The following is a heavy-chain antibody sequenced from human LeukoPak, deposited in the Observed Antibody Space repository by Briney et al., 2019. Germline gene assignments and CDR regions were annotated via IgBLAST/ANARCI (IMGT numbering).Heavy chain of an antibody. V-gene: IGHV3-66*01. J-gene: IGHJ3*02. Sequence: GGSLGLSCAASGFTVSSNYMSWVRQAPGKGLEWVSVIYSGGSTYYADSVKGRFTISRDNSKNTLYLQMNSLRAEDTAVYCCASGSHYDSSGYPHDAFDIWGQGTMVTVSS. CDR2: IYSGGST. CDR1: GFTVSSNY. D-gene: IGHD3-22*01. CDR3: ASGSHYDSSGYPHDAFDI.